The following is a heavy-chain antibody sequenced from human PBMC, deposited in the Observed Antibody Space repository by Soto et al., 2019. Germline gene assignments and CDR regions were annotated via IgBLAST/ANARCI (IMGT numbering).Heavy chain of an antibody. CDR3: AREGYSYGTYFDY. V-gene: IGHV3-7*01. D-gene: IGHD5-18*01. J-gene: IGHJ4*02. Sequence: EGSLILSCAASGFTFSSYLMSWVRQAPGKGLEWVANIKQDGSEKYYVDSVKGRFTISRDNAKNSLYLQMNSLRAEDTAVYYCAREGYSYGTYFDYWGQGTLVTVSS. CDR1: GFTFSSYL. CDR2: IKQDGSEK.